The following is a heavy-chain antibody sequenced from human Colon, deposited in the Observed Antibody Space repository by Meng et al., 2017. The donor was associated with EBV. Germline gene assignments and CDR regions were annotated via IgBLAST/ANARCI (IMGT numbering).Heavy chain of an antibody. D-gene: IGHD4/OR15-4a*01. CDR1: GGSSCVDY. V-gene: IGHV4-34*01. J-gene: IGHJ4*02. CDR2: IKHDGST. CDR3: ARLYPSYHWLLTADTSEY. Sequence: RRCPGLVYPSEARSTTRGALGGSSCVDYRPRFPQPPRKGLAWIGEIKHDGSTNYNPSLKSRVTISTFTTKVQFSRKVKSVTAADTAVYFCARLYPSYHWLLTADTSEYWGQGTLVTVSS.